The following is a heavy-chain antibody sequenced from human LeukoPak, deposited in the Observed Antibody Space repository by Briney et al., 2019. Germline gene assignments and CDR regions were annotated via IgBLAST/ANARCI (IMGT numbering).Heavy chain of an antibody. CDR3: AKEYYVLLVYALGGSFDY. V-gene: IGHV3-30*18. CDR2: ISYDGSNK. D-gene: IGHD2-8*02. CDR1: GFTFSRYG. J-gene: IGHJ4*02. Sequence: GRSLRLSCAASGFTFSRYGMHWVRQAPGKGLEWVTVISYDGSNKYYADSVKGRFTISRDDSKNTLYLQMNSLRAEDTAVYYCAKEYYVLLVYALGGSFDYWGRGTLVTVSS.